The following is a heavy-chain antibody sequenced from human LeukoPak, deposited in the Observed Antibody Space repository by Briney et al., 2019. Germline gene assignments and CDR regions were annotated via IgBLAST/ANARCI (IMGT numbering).Heavy chain of an antibody. J-gene: IGHJ3*02. V-gene: IGHV3-30*04. Sequence: PGRSLRLSCAASAFTFSSYAMHWVRQAPGKGLEWVAVMSFDGSHKYYADSVKGRFTISRDNSKNTLYLQMNSLRAEDTAVYYWARDQYITLVREVIPNDVFDIWGKGKRVTVFS. D-gene: IGHD3-10*01. CDR2: MSFDGSHK. CDR1: AFTFSSYA. CDR3: ARDQYITLVREVIPNDVFDI.